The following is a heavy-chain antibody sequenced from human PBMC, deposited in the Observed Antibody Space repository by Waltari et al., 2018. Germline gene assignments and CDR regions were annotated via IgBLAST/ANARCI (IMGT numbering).Heavy chain of an antibody. CDR2: IYYSGST. J-gene: IGHJ3*02. CDR1: GGSISSYY. CDR3: ARRQGGYYDSSGYVGGGAFDI. V-gene: IGHV4-59*01. D-gene: IGHD3-22*01. Sequence: QVQLQESGPGLVKPSETLSLTCTVSGGSISSYYWRWIRQPPGKGREWIGYIYYSGSTNYNPSLKSRVTISVDTSKNQFSLKLSSVTAADTAVYYCARRQGGYYDSSGYVGGGAFDIWGQGTMVTVSS.